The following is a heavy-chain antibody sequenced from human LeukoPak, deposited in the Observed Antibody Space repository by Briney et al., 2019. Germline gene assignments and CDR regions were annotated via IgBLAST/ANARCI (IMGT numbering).Heavy chain of an antibody. CDR1: EYIFTDYW. CDR2: IYPGDSDT. CDR3: ATRFNTGGYGVRADYYYMDV. J-gene: IGHJ6*03. D-gene: IGHD3-10*01. V-gene: IGHV5-51*01. Sequence: GESLKISCQGSEYIFTDYWIGWVRQMSGKGLEWMGTIYPGDSDTRYSPSFQGQVTISADKSISTAYLQWSSLKASDTAMYYCATRFNTGGYGVRADYYYMDVWGKGTTVTVSS.